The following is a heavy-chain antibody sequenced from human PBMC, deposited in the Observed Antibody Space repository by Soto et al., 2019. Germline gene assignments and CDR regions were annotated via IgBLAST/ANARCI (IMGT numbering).Heavy chain of an antibody. D-gene: IGHD3-10*01. Sequence: QVQVVESGGGVVQPGRSLRLSCAASGFAFSTHGRHWVRQAPGKGLEWVAVIWYDGSIKYHGDSVKGRFTISRDNSKNTLYLQMDSLRAEDTAVYYCARAGFFSARPYHSGLDVWGQGTPVTVSS. CDR1: GFAFSTHG. CDR2: IWYDGSIK. CDR3: ARAGFFSARPYHSGLDV. J-gene: IGHJ6*02. V-gene: IGHV3-33*01.